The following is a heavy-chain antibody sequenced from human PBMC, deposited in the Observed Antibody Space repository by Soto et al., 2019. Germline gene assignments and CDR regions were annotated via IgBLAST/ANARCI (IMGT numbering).Heavy chain of an antibody. CDR1: GGAITGYY. D-gene: IGHD6-6*01. V-gene: IGHV4-59*01. CDR3: SRGRGAVASIADAFDI. J-gene: IGHJ3*02. Sequence: SETLSLTCNVSGGAITGYYWNWIRQPPGKGLEWIGYVYFSGSTKYNPSLTSRVTISVDMSKKQFSLRLTSMTSADKAVYYCSRGRGAVASIADAFDIWGQGTMVTVSS. CDR2: VYFSGST.